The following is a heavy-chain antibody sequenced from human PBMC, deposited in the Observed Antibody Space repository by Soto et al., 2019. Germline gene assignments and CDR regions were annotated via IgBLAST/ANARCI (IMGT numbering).Heavy chain of an antibody. CDR1: GGSISSGGYS. CDR2: IYHSGYT. CDR3: ARYYVDTGGYSNWFDP. Sequence: PSETLSLTCAVSGGSISSGGYSWSWIRQPPGKGLEWIVYIYHSGYTYYNPSLRSRVTISLDTSKNQFSLKLSSVTAAATAVYYCARYYVDTGGYSNWFDPWGQGTLVTVSS. D-gene: IGHD3-22*01. V-gene: IGHV4-30-2*01. J-gene: IGHJ5*02.